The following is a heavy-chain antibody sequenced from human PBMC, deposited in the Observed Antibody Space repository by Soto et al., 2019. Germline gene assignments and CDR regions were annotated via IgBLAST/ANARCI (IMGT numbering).Heavy chain of an antibody. D-gene: IGHD2-21*02. CDR1: GGSITTYQ. CDR3: VRDYGDYYFFFVD. J-gene: IGHJ4*02. Sequence: PSETLSLTCTVSGGSITTYQWSWIRQPPGKGLEWIGGYSGFTNYNPSLESRATISVDHSKNQFFLTLRSVTAADTAVYYCVRDYGDYYFFFVDWGQGALVTVAS. V-gene: IGHV4-59*01. CDR2: YSGFT.